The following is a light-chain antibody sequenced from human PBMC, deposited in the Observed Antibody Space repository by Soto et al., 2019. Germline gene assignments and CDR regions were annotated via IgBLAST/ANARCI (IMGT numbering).Light chain of an antibody. J-gene: IGLJ1*01. CDR3: TSYTPSSTYV. CDR2: AVG. CDR1: SSDVGNYDY. Sequence: QSALTQPASVSGSPGQSITISCTGTSSDVGNYDYVSWYQQYPGKAPKLMIYAVGRRPSGVSNLFSGSKSGNTASLTISGLQAEDEADYYCTSYTPSSTYVFGTGTKLTVL. V-gene: IGLV2-14*03.